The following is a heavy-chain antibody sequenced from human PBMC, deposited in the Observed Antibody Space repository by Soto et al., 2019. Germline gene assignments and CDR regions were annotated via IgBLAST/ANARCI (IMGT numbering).Heavy chain of an antibody. CDR3: ARDDYDSSGYYALYYYYYGKDV. V-gene: IGHV3-7*05. D-gene: IGHD3-22*01. J-gene: IGHJ6*02. Sequence: GGSLRLSCAASGFTFSSYWMSWVRQAPGKGLEWVANIKQDGSEKYYVDSVKGRFTISRDNAKNSLYLQMNSLRAEDTAVYYCARDDYDSSGYYALYYYYYGKDVWGQGTTVTVSS. CDR2: IKQDGSEK. CDR1: GFTFSSYW.